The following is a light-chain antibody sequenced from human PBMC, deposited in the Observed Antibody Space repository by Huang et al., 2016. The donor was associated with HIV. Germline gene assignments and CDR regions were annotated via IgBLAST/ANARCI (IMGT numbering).Light chain of an antibody. J-gene: IGKJ5*01. CDR3: QLYGNF. CDR1: QSVRSTY. CDR2: SAS. V-gene: IGKV3-20*01. Sequence: EIVLTQSPGTLSLSPGGRATLACRASQSVRSTYFSWCQQKPGQAPRHLIYSASTRATGIPDRFNGSESGTDFTLTINRLEPEDFAIYYCQLYGNFFGQGTRLEIK.